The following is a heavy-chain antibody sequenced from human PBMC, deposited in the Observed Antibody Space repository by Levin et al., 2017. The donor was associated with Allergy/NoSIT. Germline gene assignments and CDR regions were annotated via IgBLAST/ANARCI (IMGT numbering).Heavy chain of an antibody. J-gene: IGHJ4*02. Sequence: GGSLRLSCAASGFTFSNYGMHWVRQAPGKGLEWVTFISYDGSYKYQTDSVKGRFIISRDNSKNTLYLQMNSLRPEDTGVYYCTKGDITVWYGIECWGQGTLVIV. D-gene: IGHD2-15*01. CDR2: ISYDGSYK. V-gene: IGHV3-30*18. CDR1: GFTFSNYG. CDR3: TKGDITVWYGIEC.